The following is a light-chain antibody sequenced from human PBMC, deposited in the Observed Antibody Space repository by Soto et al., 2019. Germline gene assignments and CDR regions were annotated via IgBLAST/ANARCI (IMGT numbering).Light chain of an antibody. J-gene: IGKJ1*01. V-gene: IGKV1-12*01. CDR1: QGISSW. CDR2: AAS. Sequence: DIQMTQSPSSVSASVGDRVTITCRASQGISSWLAWYQQKPGKAPRLLINAASNLQSGVPSRFRGSGSETDFTLTITSLQPEDFATYYCQQSYTTPRTFGQGTKVDIK. CDR3: QQSYTTPRT.